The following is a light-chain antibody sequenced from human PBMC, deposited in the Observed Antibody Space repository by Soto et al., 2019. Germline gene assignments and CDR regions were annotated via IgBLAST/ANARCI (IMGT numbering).Light chain of an antibody. CDR2: EAS. J-gene: IGKJ1*01. CDR3: HQTYSPPDT. Sequence: DIRMTQSPSPLSASVGDRVTITCRASQSIDTHLNWYQQHPGKAPNALIYEASNLQSGVPSRFSGSGSGTDFTLTISGLQPDDSATYYCHQTYSPPDTFGQGTKVDIK. V-gene: IGKV1-39*01. CDR1: QSIDTH.